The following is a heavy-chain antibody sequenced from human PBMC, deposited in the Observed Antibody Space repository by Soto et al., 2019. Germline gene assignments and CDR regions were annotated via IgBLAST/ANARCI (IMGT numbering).Heavy chain of an antibody. Sequence: SVKVSCKASGGTFSSYAISWVRQAPGQGLEWMGGIIPIFGTANYAQKFQGRVTITADESTSTAYMELSSLRSEDTAVYYCARSAEHTVTTDYWGQGTLVTVSS. V-gene: IGHV1-69*13. J-gene: IGHJ4*02. CDR1: GGTFSSYA. CDR2: IIPIFGTA. CDR3: ARSAEHTVTTDY. D-gene: IGHD4-17*01.